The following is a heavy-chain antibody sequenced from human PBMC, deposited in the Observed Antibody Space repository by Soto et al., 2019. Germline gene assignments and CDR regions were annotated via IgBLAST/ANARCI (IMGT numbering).Heavy chain of an antibody. V-gene: IGHV3-21*01. Sequence: EVQLVESGGGLVKPGGFLRLSCAASGFTVSSYSMNWVRQAPGKGLEWISSISSSSTYIYYADSVKGRFTISRDDAKNSLYLQMNRRRAEDTAVYYCAIRPVDMWGQGTMVTVSS. J-gene: IGHJ3*02. CDR3: AIRPVDM. CDR2: ISSSSTYI. CDR1: GFTVSSYS.